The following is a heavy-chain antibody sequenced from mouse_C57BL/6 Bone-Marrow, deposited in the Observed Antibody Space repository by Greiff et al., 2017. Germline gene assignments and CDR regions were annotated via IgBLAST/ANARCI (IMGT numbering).Heavy chain of an antibody. Sequence: VQLQQSGTVLARPGASVKMSCKTSGYTFTSYWMHWVKQRPGQGLEWIGAIYPGNSDTSYNQKFKGKAKLTAVTSASTAYMELSSLTNEDSAVYYCTREFYYYGSSPWFAYWGQGTLVTVAA. CDR2: IYPGNSDT. D-gene: IGHD1-1*01. V-gene: IGHV1-5*01. J-gene: IGHJ3*01. CDR3: TREFYYYGSSPWFAY. CDR1: GYTFTSYW.